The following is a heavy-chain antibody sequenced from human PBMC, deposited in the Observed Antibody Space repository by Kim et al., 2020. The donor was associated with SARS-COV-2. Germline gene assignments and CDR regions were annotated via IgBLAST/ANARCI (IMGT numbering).Heavy chain of an antibody. V-gene: IGHV3-20*01. CDR2: INWNGGST. CDR3: ARGGSGSYYGGGYYYYGMDV. CDR1: GFTFDDYG. Sequence: GGSLRLSCAASGFTFDDYGMSWVRQATGKGLEWVSGINWNGGSTGYADSVKGRFTISRDNAKNSLYLQMNSLRAEDTALYHCARGGSGSYYGGGYYYYGMDVWGQGTTVTVSS. J-gene: IGHJ6*02. D-gene: IGHD1-26*01.